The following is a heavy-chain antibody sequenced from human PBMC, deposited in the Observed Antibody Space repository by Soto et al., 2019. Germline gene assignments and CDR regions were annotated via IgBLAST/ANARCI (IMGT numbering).Heavy chain of an antibody. D-gene: IGHD6-13*01. V-gene: IGHV1-69*01. J-gene: IGHJ4*02. CDR3: SSSYGTSWYGDY. CDR1: GGTFNNYP. Sequence: QVQLVQSGAEVKKPGSSVKVSCKASGGTFNNYPITWVRQAPGQGLDWMGGIIPVIGTTNYAQKFQGRVTIIADESTTTAYMELISLTSEDTAVYYCSSSYGTSWYGDYWGQGTLVTVSS. CDR2: IIPVIGTT.